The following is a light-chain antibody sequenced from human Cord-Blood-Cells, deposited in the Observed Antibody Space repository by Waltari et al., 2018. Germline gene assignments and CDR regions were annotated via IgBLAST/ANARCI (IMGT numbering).Light chain of an antibody. V-gene: IGLV3-19*01. CDR3: NSRDRSGNHVV. J-gene: IGLJ2*01. CDR1: SLRSYY. CDR2: GKN. Sequence: SSELTQDPAVSVALGQTVRITCQGDSLRSYYASWYQQKPGQAPVLVIYGKNNRPSVIQDRFSGSSSGNTASLTITGAQAEDEGDYYCNSRDRSGNHVVFGGGTKLTVL.